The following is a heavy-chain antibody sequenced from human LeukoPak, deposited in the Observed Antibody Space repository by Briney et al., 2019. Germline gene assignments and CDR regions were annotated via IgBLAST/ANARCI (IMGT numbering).Heavy chain of an antibody. V-gene: IGHV3-53*01. CDR2: IYSGGST. CDR1: GFTVSSNY. D-gene: IGHD3-3*01. J-gene: IGHJ6*03. Sequence: GGSLRLSCAASGFTVSSNYMSWVRQAPGKGLEWVSVIYSGGSTYYADSVKGRFTISRDNSKNTLYLQMNSLRAEDTAVYYCARDSSIFGEVAGAYYYYMDVWGKGTTVTVSS. CDR3: ARDSSIFGEVAGAYYYYMDV.